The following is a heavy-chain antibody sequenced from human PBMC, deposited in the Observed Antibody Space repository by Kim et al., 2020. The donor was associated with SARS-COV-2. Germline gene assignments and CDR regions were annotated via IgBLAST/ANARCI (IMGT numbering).Heavy chain of an antibody. CDR3: AWWFHDAFDI. V-gene: IGHV3-33*01. J-gene: IGHJ3*02. CDR2: NK. Sequence: NKYYADSVKGRFTISRDNSKNTLYLQMNSLRAEDTAVYYCAWWFHDAFDIWGQGTMVTVSS. D-gene: IGHD2-15*01.